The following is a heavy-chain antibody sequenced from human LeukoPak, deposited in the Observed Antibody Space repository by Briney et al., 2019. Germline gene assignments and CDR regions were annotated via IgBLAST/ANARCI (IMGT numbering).Heavy chain of an antibody. V-gene: IGHV4-39*01. J-gene: IGHJ5*02. Sequence: KTSETLSLTCTVSGGSISSSSYYWGWIRQPPGKGLEWIGRIYYSGSTYYNPSLKSRVTISVDTSKTQFSLKLSSVTAADTAVYYCARRLLGIAGSVSWFDPWGQGTLVTVSS. CDR2: IYYSGST. D-gene: IGHD6-13*01. CDR3: ARRLLGIAGSVSWFDP. CDR1: GGSISSSSYY.